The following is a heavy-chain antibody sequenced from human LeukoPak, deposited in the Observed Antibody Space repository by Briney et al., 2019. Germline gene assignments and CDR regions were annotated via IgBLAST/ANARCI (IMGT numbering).Heavy chain of an antibody. CDR2: IKQDGSEK. CDR1: GFTFSSYA. J-gene: IGHJ4*02. CDR3: ARDDYYDSSGS. Sequence: GGSLRLSCAASGFTFSSYAMHWVRQAPGKGLEWVANIKQDGSEKYYVDSVKGRFTISRDNAKNSLYLQMNSLRAEDTAVYYCARDDYYDSSGSWGQGTLVTVSS. D-gene: IGHD3-22*01. V-gene: IGHV3-7*01.